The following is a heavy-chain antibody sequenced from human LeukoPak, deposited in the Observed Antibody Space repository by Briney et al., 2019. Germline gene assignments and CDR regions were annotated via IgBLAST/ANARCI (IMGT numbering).Heavy chain of an antibody. D-gene: IGHD3-22*01. J-gene: IGHJ4*02. CDR3: AKDANYLRSSGYLIPIDF. Sequence: GGSLRLSCAASGFTFSRNAMNWVRQAPGKGLEWVAAISGNGLGTYYADSVEGRFNISRDNSRNTLYLQMNSLRIEDTAFYYCAKDANYLRSSGYLIPIDFWGQGTLVTVSS. V-gene: IGHV3-23*01. CDR1: GFTFSRNA. CDR2: ISGNGLGT.